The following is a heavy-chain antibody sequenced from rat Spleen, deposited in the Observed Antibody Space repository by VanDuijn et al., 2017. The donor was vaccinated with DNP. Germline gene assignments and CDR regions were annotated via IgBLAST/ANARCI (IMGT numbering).Heavy chain of an antibody. CDR3: TRKYTTDYYWYFDF. J-gene: IGHJ1*01. CDR2: ITNTGGST. Sequence: EVQLVKSGGGPVQPGRSLKLSCVASGFIFSNYWMTWIRQAPGKGLEWVASITNTGGSTYYQDSVKGRFTISRDNAKSTLYLQMNSLSSEDTATYYCTRKYTTDYYWYFDFWGPGTMVTVSS. V-gene: IGHV5-31*01. D-gene: IGHD1-6*01. CDR1: GFIFSNYW.